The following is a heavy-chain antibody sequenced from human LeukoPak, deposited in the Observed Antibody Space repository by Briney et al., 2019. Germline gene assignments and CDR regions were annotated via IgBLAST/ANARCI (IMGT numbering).Heavy chain of an antibody. CDR3: ARLVVSRAHRYFDY. V-gene: IGHV3-30*04. D-gene: IGHD2-15*01. J-gene: IGHJ4*02. Sequence: PGGSLRLSCAASGFTFSSYAMHWVRQAPGKGLEWVAVISYDGSNKYYADSVKGRFTISRDNAKNSLYLQMNSLRAEDTAVYYCARLVVSRAHRYFDYWGQGTLVTVSS. CDR2: ISYDGSNK. CDR1: GFTFSSYA.